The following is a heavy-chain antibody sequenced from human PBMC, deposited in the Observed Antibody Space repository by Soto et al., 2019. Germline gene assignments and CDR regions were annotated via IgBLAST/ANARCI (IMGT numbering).Heavy chain of an antibody. Sequence: PSETLSLTCTVSGGSISIGDYYWSCIRQPPGKGLEWIGYIYYSGSTYYNPSLKSRVTISVDTSKNQFSLKLSSVTAADTAVYYCARGTPQWDSGYDYWGQGTLVTVSS. V-gene: IGHV4-30-4*01. CDR2: IYYSGST. CDR3: ARGTPQWDSGYDY. CDR1: GGSISIGDYY. J-gene: IGHJ4*02. D-gene: IGHD5-12*01.